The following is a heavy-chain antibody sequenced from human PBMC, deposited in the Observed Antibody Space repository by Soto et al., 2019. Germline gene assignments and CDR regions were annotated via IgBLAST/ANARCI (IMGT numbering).Heavy chain of an antibody. Sequence: ASVKVSCKASGGTFSSYTISWVRQAPGQGLEWMGRIIPILGIANYAQKFQGRVTITADKSTSTAYMELSSLRSEDTAVYYCARDVKRYFDWLLKGNWFDPWGQGTLVTVSS. CDR1: GGTFSSYT. V-gene: IGHV1-69*04. J-gene: IGHJ5*02. CDR3: ARDVKRYFDWLLKGNWFDP. D-gene: IGHD3-9*01. CDR2: IIPILGIA.